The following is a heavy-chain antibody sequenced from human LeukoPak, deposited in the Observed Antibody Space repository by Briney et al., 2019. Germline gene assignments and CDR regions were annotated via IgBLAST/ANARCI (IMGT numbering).Heavy chain of an antibody. CDR3: VMITFGGVIGY. Sequence: SETLSLTCTVSGGSISTYYWTWIRQPAGKGLEWIGRIYSSGSTNYNPSLKSRVTISVDTSKNQFSLKLSSVTAADTAVYYCVMITFGGVIGYWGQGTLVTVSS. V-gene: IGHV4-4*07. CDR1: GGSISTYY. D-gene: IGHD3-16*02. J-gene: IGHJ4*02. CDR2: IYSSGST.